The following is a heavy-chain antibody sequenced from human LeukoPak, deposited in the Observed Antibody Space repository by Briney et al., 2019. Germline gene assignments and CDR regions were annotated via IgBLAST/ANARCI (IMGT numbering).Heavy chain of an antibody. D-gene: IGHD5-18*01. J-gene: IGHJ3*02. CDR2: INHSGST. V-gene: IGHV4-34*01. Sequence: SETLSLTCAVYGGSFSGYYWSWIRQPPGKGLEWIGEINHSGSTNCNPSLKSRVTISVDTSKNQFSLKLNSVTAADTAVYYCARGAPKEIQLWLRLRGVAFDIWGQGTIVTVSS. CDR3: ARGAPKEIQLWLRLRGVAFDI. CDR1: GGSFSGYY.